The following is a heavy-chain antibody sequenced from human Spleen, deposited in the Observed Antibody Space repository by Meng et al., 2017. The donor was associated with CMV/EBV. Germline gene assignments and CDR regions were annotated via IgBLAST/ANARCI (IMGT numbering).Heavy chain of an antibody. D-gene: IGHD3-16*01. CDR3: SRTQRGSGWGTSYYYYYGMDV. Sequence: SETLSLTCAVYGGSFSGYYWSWIRQPPGKGLEWIGEISHTGSTNYNPSLKSRVTISVDTSKNQFSLRLSSVSAADTSVYYCSRTQRGSGWGTSYYYYYGMDVWGRGTTVTVSS. J-gene: IGHJ6*02. CDR2: ISHTGST. V-gene: IGHV4-34*01. CDR1: GGSFSGYY.